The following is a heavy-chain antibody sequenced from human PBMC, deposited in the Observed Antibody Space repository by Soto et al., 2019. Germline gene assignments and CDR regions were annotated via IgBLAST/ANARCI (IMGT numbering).Heavy chain of an antibody. Sequence: QVQLVQSGAEVKKPGASVKVSCKASGYTFTSYAMHWVRQAPGQRLEWMGWINAGNGNTKYSQKFQGRVTITSDTSSSIAYMELSSLRSEDTAVYYCARYLQADYCVQGNLVTGSS. V-gene: IGHV1-3*01. J-gene: IGHJ4*02. CDR3: ARYLQADY. CDR2: INAGNGNT. CDR1: GYTFTSYA.